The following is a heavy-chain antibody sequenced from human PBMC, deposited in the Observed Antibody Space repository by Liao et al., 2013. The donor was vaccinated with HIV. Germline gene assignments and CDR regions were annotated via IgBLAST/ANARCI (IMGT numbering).Heavy chain of an antibody. J-gene: IGHJ6*03. Sequence: QVQLQQWGAGLLKPSETLSLTCAVYGGSFSGYYWSWIRQPPGKGLEWIGEINHSGSTNYNPSLKSRVTISVDTSKNQFSLKLSSVTAADTAVYYCARLYYDFWTSYATWRQGHMDVWGKGTTVTVSS. CDR3: ARLYYDFWTSYATWRQGHMDV. CDR2: INHSGST. CDR1: GGSFSGYY. V-gene: IGHV4-34*01. D-gene: IGHD3-3*01.